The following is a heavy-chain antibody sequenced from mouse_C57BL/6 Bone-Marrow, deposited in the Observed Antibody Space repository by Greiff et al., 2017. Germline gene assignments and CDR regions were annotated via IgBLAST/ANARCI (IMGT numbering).Heavy chain of an antibody. V-gene: IGHV5-17*01. J-gene: IGHJ3*01. CDR1: GFTFSDYG. CDR3: ATERCAY. Sequence: EVQVVESGGGLVKPGGSLKLSCAASGFTFSDYGMHWVRQAPEKGLEWVAYISSGSSTIYYADTVKGRFTISRDNAKNTLFLQMTSLRSEDTAMYYCATERCAYWGQGTLVTVSA. CDR2: ISSGSSTI.